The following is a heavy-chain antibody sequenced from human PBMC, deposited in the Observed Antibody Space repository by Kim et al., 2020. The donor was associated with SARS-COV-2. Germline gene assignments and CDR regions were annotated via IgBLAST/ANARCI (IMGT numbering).Heavy chain of an antibody. CDR3: VRDLRSSSYYFDY. CDR1: GDSMSSVNTY. CDR2: VSYSGRT. Sequence: SETLSLTCTVSGDSMSSVNTYWSWIRQRPGKGLEWIGYVSYSGRTHYNPSLSSRISVSVETSKSQFSLQLNSVTAADTALYYCVRDLRSSSYYFDYWGQG. D-gene: IGHD3-16*01. V-gene: IGHV4-31*03. J-gene: IGHJ4*02.